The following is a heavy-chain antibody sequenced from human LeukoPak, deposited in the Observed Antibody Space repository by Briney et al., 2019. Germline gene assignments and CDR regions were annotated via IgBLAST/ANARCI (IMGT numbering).Heavy chain of an antibody. J-gene: IGHJ4*02. CDR2: ISAYNGNT. CDR1: GYTFTSYG. CDR3: ARVTMVRGVIQPGFDY. D-gene: IGHD3-10*01. Sequence: ASVKVSCKASGYTFTSYGISWVRQAPGQGLEWMGWISAYNGNTNYAQKLQGRVTMTTDTSTSTAYMELRSLRSDDTAVYYCARVTMVRGVIQPGFDYWGQGTLVTVSS. V-gene: IGHV1-18*01.